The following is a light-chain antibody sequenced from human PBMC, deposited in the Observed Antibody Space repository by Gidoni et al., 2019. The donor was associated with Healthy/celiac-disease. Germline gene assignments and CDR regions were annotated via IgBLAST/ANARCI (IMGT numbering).Light chain of an antibody. CDR3: QQRSNWPSIT. Sequence: PATLSLSPGERATFSCRASQSVSSYLAWYQQKPGQAPRLLIYDASNRATGIPARFSGSGSGTDFTLTISSLEPEDFAVYYCQQRSNWPSITFGQXTRLEIK. CDR2: DAS. V-gene: IGKV3-11*01. CDR1: QSVSSY. J-gene: IGKJ5*01.